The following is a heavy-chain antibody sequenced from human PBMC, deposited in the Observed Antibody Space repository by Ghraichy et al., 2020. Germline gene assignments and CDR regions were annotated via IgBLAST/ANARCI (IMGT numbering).Heavy chain of an antibody. CDR1: GFTFRNYV. Sequence: GGSLRLSCAASGFTFRNYVMSWVRQTPGKGLEWVSAISGNGGRTYYADSVEGRFTISRDNFKNTLSLQMNSLRAEDTAIYYCAKDDSSGDYSPFDSPYFFDYWGQGTLVTVSS. V-gene: IGHV3-23*01. D-gene: IGHD3-22*01. CDR3: AKDDSSGDYSPFDSPYFFDY. CDR2: ISGNGGRT. J-gene: IGHJ4*02.